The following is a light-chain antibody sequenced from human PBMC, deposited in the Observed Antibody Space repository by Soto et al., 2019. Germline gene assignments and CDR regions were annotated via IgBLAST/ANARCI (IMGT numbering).Light chain of an antibody. CDR2: GSS. Sequence: EIVLTQSPGTLSLSPGERATLSCRASRSVSSNYLAWYQQKPGQAPRVLMYGSSSRATGIPDRFSGGGSGTDFTLTISRLEPEDFAVYYCQQYYNTPLTFGGGTKVEIK. CDR1: RSVSSNY. CDR3: QQYYNTPLT. V-gene: IGKV3-20*01. J-gene: IGKJ4*01.